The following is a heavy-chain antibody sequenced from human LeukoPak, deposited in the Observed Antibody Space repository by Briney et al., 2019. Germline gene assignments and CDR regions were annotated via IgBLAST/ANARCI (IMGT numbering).Heavy chain of an antibody. Sequence: GGSLRLSCVASGFTFSSYWMTWVRQAPGKGLEWVANIKIDGSEKHYVDSVKGRFSISRDNAKNSLYLQMNSLRAEDTALYYCARQGAYYYGSGSYYRWFDPWGQGTLVTVSS. J-gene: IGHJ5*02. CDR3: ARQGAYYYGSGSYYRWFDP. D-gene: IGHD3-10*01. CDR1: GFTFSSYW. CDR2: IKIDGSEK. V-gene: IGHV3-7*01.